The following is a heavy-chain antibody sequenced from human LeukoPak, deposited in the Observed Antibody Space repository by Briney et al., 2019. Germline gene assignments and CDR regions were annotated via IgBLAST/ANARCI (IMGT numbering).Heavy chain of an antibody. CDR1: GYTFTGYY. V-gene: IGHV1-2*06. CDR3: ARGRGDIVVVPAAVLIDY. Sequence: ASVKVSCKASGYTFTGYYMHWVRQALGQGREWMGRINPNSGGTNYAQKFQGRVTMTRDTSISTAYMELSRLRSDDTAVYYCARGRGDIVVVPAAVLIDYWGQGTLVTVSS. J-gene: IGHJ4*02. D-gene: IGHD2-2*01. CDR2: INPNSGGT.